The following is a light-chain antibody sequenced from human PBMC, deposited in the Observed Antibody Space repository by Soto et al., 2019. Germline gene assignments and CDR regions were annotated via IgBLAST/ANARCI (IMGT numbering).Light chain of an antibody. CDR1: QSISDT. Sequence: EIVMTPSPATLSVSPGGRATLSCRASQSISDTLAWYQQKPGQAPRLLIHGASTRATGFPARFSGSGSGTDFTLTISSLQSEDFAVYYCQQYNNWPWTVGQGTKVDIK. CDR2: GAS. CDR3: QQYNNWPWT. V-gene: IGKV3-15*01. J-gene: IGKJ1*01.